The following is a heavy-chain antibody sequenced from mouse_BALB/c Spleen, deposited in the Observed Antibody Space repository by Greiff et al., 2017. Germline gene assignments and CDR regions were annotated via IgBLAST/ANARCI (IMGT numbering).Heavy chain of an antibody. CDR2: ISSGGST. Sequence: EVKLVESGGGLVKPGGSLKLSCAASGFTFSSYAMSWVRQTPEKRLEWVASISSGGSTYYPDSVKGRFTISRDNARNILYLQMSSLRSEDTAMYYCARNYYGSSYKDFDVWGAGTTVTVSS. D-gene: IGHD1-1*01. CDR3: ARNYYGSSYKDFDV. V-gene: IGHV5-6-5*01. J-gene: IGHJ1*01. CDR1: GFTFSSYA.